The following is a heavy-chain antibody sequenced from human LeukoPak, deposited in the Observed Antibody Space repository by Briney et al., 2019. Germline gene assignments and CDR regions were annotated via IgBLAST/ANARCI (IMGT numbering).Heavy chain of an antibody. CDR3: AREGGGSYYGD. D-gene: IGHD1-26*01. CDR1: GYTFTSYY. J-gene: IGHJ4*02. Sequence: ASVKVSCKASGYTFTSYYIHWVRQAPGQGLEWMGIIYPGGGSTSYAQKFQGRVTMTRDMSTSTVYMELSRLRSDDTAVYYCAREGGGSYYGDWGQGTLVTVSS. V-gene: IGHV1-46*01. CDR2: IYPGGGST.